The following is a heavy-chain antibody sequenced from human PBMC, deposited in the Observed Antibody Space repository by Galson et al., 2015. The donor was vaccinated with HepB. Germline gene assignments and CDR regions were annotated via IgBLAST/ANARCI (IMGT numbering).Heavy chain of an antibody. V-gene: IGHV3-33*01. D-gene: IGHD5-24*01. CDR2: IWYDGSNK. CDR3: ARGTVEMATISFDY. CDR1: GFTFSSYG. Sequence: SLRLSCAASGFTFSSYGMHWVRQAPGKGLEWVAVIWYDGSNKYYADSVKGRFTISRDSSKNTLYLQMNSLRAEDTAVYYCARGTVEMATISFDYWGQGTLVTVSS. J-gene: IGHJ4*02.